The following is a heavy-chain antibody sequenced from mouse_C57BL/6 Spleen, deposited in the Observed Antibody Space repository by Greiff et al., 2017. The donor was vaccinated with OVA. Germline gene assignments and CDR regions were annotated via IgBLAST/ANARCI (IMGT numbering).Heavy chain of an antibody. V-gene: IGHV5-17*01. Sequence: VQLKESGGGLVKPGGSLKLSCAASGFTFSDYGMHWVRQAPEKGLEWVAYISSGSSTIYYADTVKGRFTISRDNAKNTLFLQMTSLRSEDTAMYYCARPLYYYGSSWGAMDYWGQGTSVTVSS. CDR1: GFTFSDYG. CDR3: ARPLYYYGSSWGAMDY. CDR2: ISSGSSTI. J-gene: IGHJ4*01. D-gene: IGHD1-1*01.